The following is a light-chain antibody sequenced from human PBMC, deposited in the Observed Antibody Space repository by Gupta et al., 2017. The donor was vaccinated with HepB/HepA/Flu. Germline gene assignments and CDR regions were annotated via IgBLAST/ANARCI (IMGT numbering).Light chain of an antibody. Sequence: IQMTQSPSSLSASVGDRVTITCRASQSISSYLNWYQQETGKAPNLLIYAASNLQSGAPSRFSGGGYGTDFTLTISSLQPEDFATYYCQQSHSLPQTFGQGTKLEIK. CDR3: QQSHSLPQT. CDR2: AAS. V-gene: IGKV1-39*01. J-gene: IGKJ2*01. CDR1: QSISSY.